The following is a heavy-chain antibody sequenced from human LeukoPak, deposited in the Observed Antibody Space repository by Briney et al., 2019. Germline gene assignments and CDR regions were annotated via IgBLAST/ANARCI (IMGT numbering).Heavy chain of an antibody. J-gene: IGHJ3*02. V-gene: IGHV4-39*07. CDR3: ARTPGNAFDI. CDR1: GGSISSSSYY. CDR2: IYYSGST. Sequence: SETLSLTCTVSGGSISSSSYYWGWIRQPPGKGLEWIGSIYYSGSTYYNPSLKSRVTISVDTSKNQFSLKLSSVTAADTTVYYCARTPGNAFDIWGQGTMVTVSS.